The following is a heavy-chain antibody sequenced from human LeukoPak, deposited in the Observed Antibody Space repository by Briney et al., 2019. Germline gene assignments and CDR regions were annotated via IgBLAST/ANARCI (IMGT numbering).Heavy chain of an antibody. V-gene: IGHV1-18*01. CDR2: ISAYNGNT. Sequence: ASVKVSCKASGYTFTSYGISWVRQAPGQGLEWMGWISAYNGNTNYAQKLQGRVTMTTDTSTSTAYMELRSLRSEDTAVYYCARWGSYGSGSFSYYYYYYYMDVWGKGTTVTISS. CDR1: GYTFTSYG. J-gene: IGHJ6*03. D-gene: IGHD3-10*01. CDR3: ARWGSYGSGSFSYYYYYYYMDV.